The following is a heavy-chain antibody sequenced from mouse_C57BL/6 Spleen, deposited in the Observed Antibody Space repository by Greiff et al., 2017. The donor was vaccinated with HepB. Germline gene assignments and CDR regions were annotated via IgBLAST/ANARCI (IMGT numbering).Heavy chain of an antibody. CDR2: IDPETGGT. J-gene: IGHJ2*01. CDR1: GYTFTDYE. Sequence: LVESGAELVRPGASVTLSCKASGYTFTDYEMHWVKQTPVHGLEWIGAIDPETGGTAYNQKFKGKAILTADKSSSTAYMELRSLTSEDSAVYYCTRREDDYDLSFDYWGQGTTLTVSS. V-gene: IGHV1-15*01. D-gene: IGHD2-4*01. CDR3: TRREDDYDLSFDY.